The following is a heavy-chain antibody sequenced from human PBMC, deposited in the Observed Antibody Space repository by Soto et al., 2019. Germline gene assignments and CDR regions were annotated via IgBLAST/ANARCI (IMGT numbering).Heavy chain of an antibody. Sequence: GGSLRLSCAASGFTFSSYGMHWVRQAPGKGLEWVAVISYDGSNKYYADSVKGRFTISRDNSKNTLYLQMNSLRAEDTAVYYCAKEGIADFDYWGQGTLVTVSS. D-gene: IGHD6-13*01. CDR3: AKEGIADFDY. J-gene: IGHJ4*02. V-gene: IGHV3-30*18. CDR1: GFTFSSYG. CDR2: ISYDGSNK.